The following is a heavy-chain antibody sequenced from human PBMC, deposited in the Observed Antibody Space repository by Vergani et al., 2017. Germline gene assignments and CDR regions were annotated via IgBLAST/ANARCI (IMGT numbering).Heavy chain of an antibody. Sequence: QVQLQESGPGLVKPSETLSLTCAVSGYSISSGYYWGWIRQPPGKRLEWIGSIYHSGSTYYNPSLKSRVTISVDTSKDQFSLKLSTVTAADTAVYYCARHRGTMVRGVRHPFDYWGQGTLVTVSS. CDR1: GYSISSGYY. V-gene: IGHV4-38-2*01. CDR2: IYHSGST. D-gene: IGHD3-10*01. J-gene: IGHJ4*02. CDR3: ARHRGTMVRGVRHPFDY.